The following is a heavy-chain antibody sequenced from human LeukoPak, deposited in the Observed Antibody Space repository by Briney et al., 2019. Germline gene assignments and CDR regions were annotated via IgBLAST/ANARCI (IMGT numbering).Heavy chain of an antibody. D-gene: IGHD4-17*01. CDR1: GFTFSDYA. J-gene: IGHJ3*01. CDR2: IRGTGGTT. V-gene: IGHV3-23*01. CDR3: GKDPNGDYVGAFDF. Sequence: GGSLRLSCAASGFTFSDYALIWVRQAPGKGLEWISAIRGTGGTTYYADSVKGRCTTSRDNSRNTAYLQMNSLRAEDTALYFCGKDPNGDYVGAFDFWGPGTMVTVSS.